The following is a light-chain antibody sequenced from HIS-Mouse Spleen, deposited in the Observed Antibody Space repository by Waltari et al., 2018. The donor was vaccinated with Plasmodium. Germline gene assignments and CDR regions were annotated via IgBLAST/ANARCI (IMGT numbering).Light chain of an antibody. CDR2: GVS. J-gene: IGLJ3*02. V-gene: IGLV2-11*01. CDR1: SSDVGGYNY. CDR3: YSTDSSGNHRV. Sequence: QSALTQPRSVSGSPGQSVTISCTGTSSDVGGYNYVSWYQQPPGKAPKLMSYGVSKRASGVPDRFDGSSSGTMATLTISGAQVEDEADYYCYSTDSSGNHRVFGGGTKLTVL.